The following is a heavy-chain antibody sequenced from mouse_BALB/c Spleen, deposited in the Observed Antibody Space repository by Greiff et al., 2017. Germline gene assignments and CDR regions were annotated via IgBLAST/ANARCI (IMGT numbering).Heavy chain of an antibody. CDR1: GFSLTGYG. Sequence: VQLKESGPGLVAPSQSLSITCTVSGFSLTGYGVNWVRQPPGKGLEWLGMIWGDGSTDYNSALKSRLSISKDNSKSQVFLKMNSLQTDDTARYYCARSGITTDYAMDYWGQGTSVTVSS. CDR2: IWGDGST. CDR3: ARSGITTDYAMDY. V-gene: IGHV2-6-7*01. J-gene: IGHJ4*01. D-gene: IGHD1-1*01.